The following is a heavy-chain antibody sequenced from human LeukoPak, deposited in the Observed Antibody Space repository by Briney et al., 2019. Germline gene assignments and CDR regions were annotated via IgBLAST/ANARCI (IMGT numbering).Heavy chain of an antibody. CDR2: ISGSGTTT. CDR1: GFTFNNYV. CDR3: AKDSSGYYASGAFDI. V-gene: IGHV3-23*01. D-gene: IGHD3-22*01. Sequence: GGSLRLSCAASGFTFNNYVMIWVRQAPGKGLEWVSGISGSGTTTYYADSVKGRFTISRDTSKSTSKNTVYLEMNSLRAEDTALYYCAKDSSGYYASGAFDIWGQGTMVTVSS. J-gene: IGHJ3*02.